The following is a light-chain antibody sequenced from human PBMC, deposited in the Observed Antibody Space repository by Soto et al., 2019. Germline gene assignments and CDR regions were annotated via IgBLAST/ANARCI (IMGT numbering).Light chain of an antibody. CDR3: QSYDSSLSGRYV. J-gene: IGLJ1*01. CDR1: SSNIGAGYD. Sequence: QSVLTQPPSVSGAPGQRVTISCTGSSSNIGAGYDVHWYQQLPGTAPKLLIYANSNRPSGVPDRFSASKSGTSASLAITGLQAEDEAEYYCQSYDSSLSGRYVFGTGTKVTV. V-gene: IGLV1-40*01. CDR2: ANS.